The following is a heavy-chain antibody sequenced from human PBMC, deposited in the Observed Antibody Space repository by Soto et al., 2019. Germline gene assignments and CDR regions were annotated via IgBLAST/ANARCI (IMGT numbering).Heavy chain of an antibody. Sequence: PSETLSLTCAVSGGSISSSNWWSWVRQPPGKGLEWIGEIYHSGSTNYNPSLKSRVTISVDKSKNQFSLKLSSVTAADTAVYYCARSIAAAPPGHFGYWGQGTLVTVSS. V-gene: IGHV4-4*02. CDR2: IYHSGST. CDR3: ARSIAAAPPGHFGY. J-gene: IGHJ4*02. D-gene: IGHD6-13*01. CDR1: GGSISSSNW.